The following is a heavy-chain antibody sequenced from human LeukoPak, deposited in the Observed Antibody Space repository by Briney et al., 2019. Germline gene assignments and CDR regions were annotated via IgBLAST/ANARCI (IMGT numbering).Heavy chain of an antibody. J-gene: IGHJ4*02. V-gene: IGHV4-39*01. Sequence: SENLSLNCTVSGGSMSSSSYYWGWIRQPPGKGLEWIGSIYYSGSTYCNPSLKSRVTISVDTSKNQFSLKLSSVTAADTAVYYCARHGTQFSGGFDYWGQGTLVTVSS. CDR3: ARHGTQFSGGFDY. CDR1: GGSMSSSSYY. D-gene: IGHD5-12*01. CDR2: IYYSGST.